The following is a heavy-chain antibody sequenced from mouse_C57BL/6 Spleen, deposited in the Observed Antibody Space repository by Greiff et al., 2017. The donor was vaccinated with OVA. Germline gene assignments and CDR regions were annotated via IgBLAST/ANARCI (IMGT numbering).Heavy chain of an antibody. CDR2: IYPRSGNT. J-gene: IGHJ1*03. Sequence: VQLVESGAELARPGASVKLSCKASGYTFTSYGISWVKQRTGQGLEWIGEIYPRSGNTYYNEKFKGKATLTADKSSSTAYMELRSLTSEDSAVYFCARTGLRGYFDVWGTGTTVTVSS. CDR1: GYTFTSYG. D-gene: IGHD2-4*01. CDR3: ARTGLRGYFDV. V-gene: IGHV1-81*01.